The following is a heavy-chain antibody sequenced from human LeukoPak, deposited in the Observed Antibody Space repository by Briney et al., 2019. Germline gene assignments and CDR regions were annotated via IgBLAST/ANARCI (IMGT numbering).Heavy chain of an antibody. Sequence: SETLSLTCTVYGASISGWYWSWIRQPPGKGLEWIGYVYGSGYTNYNPSLKSRVTMSIDTSKNHFSLKLTSVTAADTATYYCARETSLAGFASGLGFNYWGQGILVTVSS. V-gene: IGHV4-59*01. CDR1: GASISGWY. D-gene: IGHD6-19*01. CDR3: ARETSLAGFASGLGFNY. J-gene: IGHJ4*02. CDR2: VYGSGYT.